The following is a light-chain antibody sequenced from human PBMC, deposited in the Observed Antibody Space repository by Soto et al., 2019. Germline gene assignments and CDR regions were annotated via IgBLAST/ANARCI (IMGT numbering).Light chain of an antibody. V-gene: IGKV1-39*01. Sequence: DIKMTQSPSSLSASVGDRVTITCRASQSISRYLNWYQQKPGKAPKLLIYAASSLQSGVPSRFSGSGSGTDFTLTISSLQPEDFATYYCQQSYSTPGFGQGTKVEIK. CDR1: QSISRY. CDR2: AAS. J-gene: IGKJ1*01. CDR3: QQSYSTPG.